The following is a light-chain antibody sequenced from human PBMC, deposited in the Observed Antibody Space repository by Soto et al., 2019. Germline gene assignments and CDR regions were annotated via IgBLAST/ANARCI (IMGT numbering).Light chain of an antibody. Sequence: SYELTQPPSVSVAPGQTARISCGGNNIGSKSVHWFQQKPGQAPVLVVYDDNDRPSGSPERFSGSNSGNTATLTISRVEAGDEADYYCQVWDSISDHFVFGTGTKLTVL. J-gene: IGLJ1*01. CDR3: QVWDSISDHFV. V-gene: IGLV3-21*02. CDR2: DDN. CDR1: NIGSKS.